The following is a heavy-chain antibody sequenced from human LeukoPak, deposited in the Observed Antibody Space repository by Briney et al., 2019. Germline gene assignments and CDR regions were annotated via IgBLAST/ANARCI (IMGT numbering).Heavy chain of an antibody. D-gene: IGHD3-22*01. CDR2: ISGSGGST. Sequence: ETLSLTCTVSGGSISSYYWSWVRQAPGKGLEWVSAISGSGGSTYYADSVKGRFTISRGNSKNTLYLQMNSLRAEDTAVYYCAKVRGYSAYDAFDIWGQGTMVTVSS. CDR1: GGSISSYY. CDR3: AKVRGYSAYDAFDI. V-gene: IGHV3-23*01. J-gene: IGHJ3*02.